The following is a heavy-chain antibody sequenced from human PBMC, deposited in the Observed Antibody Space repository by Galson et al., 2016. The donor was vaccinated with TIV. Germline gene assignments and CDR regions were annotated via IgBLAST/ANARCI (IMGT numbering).Heavy chain of an antibody. V-gene: IGHV3-48*02. Sequence: SLRLSCAASGFTFNVYSMNWVRQAPGKGLEWVSYISSSSSTTYYADSVKGRFTISRDNAKNALYLQMNSLRDEDTAVYYCTRDSSSSSSRNLDYWGQGTLVTVSS. CDR2: ISSSSSTT. J-gene: IGHJ4*02. CDR1: GFTFNVYS. CDR3: TRDSSSSSSRNLDY. D-gene: IGHD6-6*01.